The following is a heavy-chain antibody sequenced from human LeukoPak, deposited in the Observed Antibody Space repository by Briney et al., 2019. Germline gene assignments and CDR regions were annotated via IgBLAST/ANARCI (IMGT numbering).Heavy chain of an antibody. Sequence: GGSLRLSCAASGLTFSSYSMNWVRQAPGKGLEWVSYISSSSTIYYADSVKGRFTISRDNAKNSLYLQMNSLRAEDTAVYYCARAVAATWDYYYYCMDVWGKGTTVTVSS. CDR3: ARAVAATWDYYYYCMDV. J-gene: IGHJ6*03. CDR2: ISSSSTI. D-gene: IGHD6-19*01. CDR1: GLTFSSYS. V-gene: IGHV3-48*01.